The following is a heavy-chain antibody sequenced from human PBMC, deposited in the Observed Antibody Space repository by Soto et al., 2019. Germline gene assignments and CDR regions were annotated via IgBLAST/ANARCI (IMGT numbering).Heavy chain of an antibody. CDR2: IKQDGSEK. CDR3: ARVSNSGYDWDFDY. J-gene: IGHJ4*02. V-gene: IGHV3-7*01. CDR1: GFTFSSYW. D-gene: IGHD5-12*01. Sequence: GGSLRLSCAASGFTFSSYWMSWVRQAPGKGLEWVANIKQDGSEKYYVDSVKGRFTISRDNAKNSLYLQMNSLRAEDTAVYYCARVSNSGYDWDFDYWGQGTLVTVSS.